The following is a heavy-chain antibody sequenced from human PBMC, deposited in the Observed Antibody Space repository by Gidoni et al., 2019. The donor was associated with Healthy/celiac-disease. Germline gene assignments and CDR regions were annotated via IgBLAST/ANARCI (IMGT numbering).Heavy chain of an antibody. Sequence: HVHLQQSGAGLLKPSATLSLTSAVYGASFSVYYCSWIRQPPGKGLEWIGEINHSGSTNYNPSLKSRVTISVDTSKNQFSLKLSSVTAADTAVYYCARGGITIFGVANSAVNWFDPWGQGTLVTVSS. D-gene: IGHD3-3*01. V-gene: IGHV4-34*01. CDR2: INHSGST. CDR1: GASFSVYY. CDR3: ARGGITIFGVANSAVNWFDP. J-gene: IGHJ5*02.